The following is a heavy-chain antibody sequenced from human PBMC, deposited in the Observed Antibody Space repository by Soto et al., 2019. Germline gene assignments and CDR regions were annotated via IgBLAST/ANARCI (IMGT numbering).Heavy chain of an antibody. J-gene: IGHJ4*02. V-gene: IGHV3-66*01. CDR3: ARDIFGGSYDFWH. Sequence: ESGGGLVQPGGSLRLSCAVSGFTVNNIFMTWVRQAPGKGLEWVSVFSSDGSTYYADSVKGRFTISRDNSKDTLFLGMRSLRAGDTAVYYCARDIFGGSYDFWHGGQGTLVTVSS. D-gene: IGHD3-3*01. CDR1: GFTVNNIF. CDR2: FSSDGST.